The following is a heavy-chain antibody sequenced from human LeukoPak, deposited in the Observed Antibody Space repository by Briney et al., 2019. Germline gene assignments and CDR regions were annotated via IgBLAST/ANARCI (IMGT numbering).Heavy chain of an antibody. CDR3: AKFGGDYGDYGRHY. CDR2: ISGSGGST. J-gene: IGHJ4*02. V-gene: IGHV3-23*01. D-gene: IGHD4-17*01. CDR1: GFTFSSYA. Sequence: GGSLRLSCAASGFTFSSYAMSWVRQAPGKGLEWVSAISGSGGSTYYADSVKGRFTISRDNSKNTLYLQMNSLRAEDTAVYYCAKFGGDYGDYGRHYWGQGTLVTVSS.